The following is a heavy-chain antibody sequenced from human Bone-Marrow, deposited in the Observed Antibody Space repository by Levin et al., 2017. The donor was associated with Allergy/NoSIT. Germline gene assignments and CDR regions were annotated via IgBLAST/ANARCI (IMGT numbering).Heavy chain of an antibody. Sequence: GGSLRLSCAASGFTFSSYGMHWVRQAPGKGLEWVAVISYDGSNKYYADSVKGRFTISRDNSKNTLYLQMNSLRAEDTAVYYCAKDNRPYIVVARRYFDYWGQGTLVTVSS. CDR2: ISYDGSNK. J-gene: IGHJ4*02. D-gene: IGHD2-21*01. CDR1: GFTFSSYG. CDR3: AKDNRPYIVVARRYFDY. V-gene: IGHV3-30*18.